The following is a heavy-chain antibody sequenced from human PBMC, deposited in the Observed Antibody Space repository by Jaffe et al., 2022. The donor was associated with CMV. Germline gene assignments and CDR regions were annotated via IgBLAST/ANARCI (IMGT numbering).Heavy chain of an antibody. CDR3: AKDLVVVPAAATHYYYYYGMDV. D-gene: IGHD2-2*01. CDR2: ISYDGSNK. CDR1: GFTFSSYG. J-gene: IGHJ6*02. Sequence: QVQLVESGGGVVQPGRSLRLSCAASGFTFSSYGMHWVRQAPGKGLEWVAVISYDGSNKYYADSVKGRFTISRDNSKNTLYLQMNSLRAEDTAVYYCAKDLVVVPAAATHYYYYYGMDVWGQGTTVTVSS. V-gene: IGHV3-30*18.